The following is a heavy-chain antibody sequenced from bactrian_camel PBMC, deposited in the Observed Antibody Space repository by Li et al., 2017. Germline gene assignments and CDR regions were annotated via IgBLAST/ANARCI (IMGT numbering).Heavy chain of an antibody. Sequence: HVQLVESGGGSVQAGGSLQLSCSASRFSFSTVVMGWFRQIPDEDNEAQVVATISPGGDSTYYADSVKGRFTISRDNTRNTLYLQLNSLKTEDTAMYYCTTFFSRNGDRYEDKWPRGQGTQVTVS. CDR2: ISPGGDST. V-gene: IGHV3S54*01. CDR3: TTFFSRNGDRYEDKWP. CDR1: RFSFSTVV. D-gene: IGHD3*01. J-gene: IGHJ4*01.